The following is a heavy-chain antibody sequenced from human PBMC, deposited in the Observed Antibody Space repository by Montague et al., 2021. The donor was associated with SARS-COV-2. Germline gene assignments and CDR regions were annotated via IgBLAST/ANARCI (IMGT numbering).Heavy chain of an antibody. Sequence: SETLSLTCTVSGGSISSSNYYWDWIRQPPGKGLEWSGSIYDSGSTYYNPSLNSRVTISVDTSKNHFSLKLSSVTAADTAVYYCARRGRKLLPVATTIGGFDIWGQGTMVTVSS. D-gene: IGHD5-12*01. J-gene: IGHJ3*02. CDR2: IYDSGST. CDR1: GGSISSSNYY. CDR3: ARRGRKLLPVATTIGGFDI. V-gene: IGHV4-39*02.